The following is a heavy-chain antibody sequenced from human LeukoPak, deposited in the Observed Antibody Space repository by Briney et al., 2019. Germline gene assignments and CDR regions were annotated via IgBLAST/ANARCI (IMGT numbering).Heavy chain of an antibody. CDR1: GFSFSRYW. J-gene: IGHJ4*02. CDR2: INQDVGRV. D-gene: IGHD2-8*01. V-gene: IGHV3-7*01. Sequence: PGGSLRLSCAGSGFSFSRYWMAWVRQAPGKGLEWVASINQDVGRVHYVDSVKGRFTISRDNAKSSLFLQMTSLRVEDTAVYYCARLKDDVTKFDYWGQGTLVTVSS. CDR3: ARLKDDVTKFDY.